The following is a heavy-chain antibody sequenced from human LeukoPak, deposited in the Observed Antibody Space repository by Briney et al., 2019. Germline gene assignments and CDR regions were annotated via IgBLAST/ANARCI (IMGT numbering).Heavy chain of an antibody. CDR3: ARDLSVPAAVLNWFDP. Sequence: PGGSLRLSCAASGFTFSSYWMSWVRRAPGKGLEWVANIKQDGSEKYYVDSVKGRFTISRDNAKNSLYLQMNSLRAEDTAVYYCARDLSVPAAVLNWFDPSGQGTLVTVSS. CDR2: IKQDGSEK. D-gene: IGHD2-2*01. CDR1: GFTFSSYW. J-gene: IGHJ5*02. V-gene: IGHV3-7*01.